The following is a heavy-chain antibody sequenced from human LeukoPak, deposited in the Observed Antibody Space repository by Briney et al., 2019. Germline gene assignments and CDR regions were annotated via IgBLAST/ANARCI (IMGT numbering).Heavy chain of an antibody. Sequence: PGGSLRLSCAASGFTVSSNYMSWVRQAPGKGLEWVSVIYSGGSTYYADSVKDRFTISRDNSKNTLYLQMNSLRAEDTAVYYCATYMVRTDAYYDWGQGTLVTVSS. CDR1: GFTVSSNY. V-gene: IGHV3-53*01. CDR3: ATYMVRTDAYYD. J-gene: IGHJ4*02. CDR2: IYSGGST. D-gene: IGHD3-10*01.